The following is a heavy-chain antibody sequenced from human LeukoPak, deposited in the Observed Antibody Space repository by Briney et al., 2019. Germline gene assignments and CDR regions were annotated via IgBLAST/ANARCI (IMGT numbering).Heavy chain of an antibody. CDR3: AKDHFGNSHFDY. D-gene: IGHD4-23*01. CDR2: ITSAGST. CDR1: GFTFSDFY. Sequence: GGSLRLSCAASGFTFSDFYMTWIRQAPGKGLEWVSYITSAGSTYYADSVKGRFTISRDNAKTSLYLQMNSLRAEDTAVYYCAKDHFGNSHFDYWGQGTLVTVSS. V-gene: IGHV3-11*01. J-gene: IGHJ4*02.